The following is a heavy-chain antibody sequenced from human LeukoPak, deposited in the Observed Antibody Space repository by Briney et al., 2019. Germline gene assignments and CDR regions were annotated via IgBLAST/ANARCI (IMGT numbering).Heavy chain of an antibody. V-gene: IGHV1-18*01. CDR2: ISAYNGDT. D-gene: IGHD5-12*01. Sequence: ASVKVSCKASGYIFTSYGISWVRQAPGQGLECMGWISAYNGDTNYAQQFQGRVTVTTDTSTTTAYMELRSLRSDDSAVYYCARRSGYDRRMGTLDFWGQGTLVTVSS. CDR1: GYIFTSYG. CDR3: ARRSGYDRRMGTLDF. J-gene: IGHJ4*02.